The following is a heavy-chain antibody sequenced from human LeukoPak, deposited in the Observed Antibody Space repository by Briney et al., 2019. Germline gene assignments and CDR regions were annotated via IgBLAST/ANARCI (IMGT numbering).Heavy chain of an antibody. Sequence: SETLSLTCTDSGGSISSYYWSWIRQPPGKGLEWIGYIYYSGSTNYNPSLKSRVTISVDTSKNQFSLKLSSVTAADTAVYYCARGVVYYYYMDVWGKGTTVTVSS. J-gene: IGHJ6*03. CDR2: IYYSGST. D-gene: IGHD2-15*01. CDR1: GGSISSYY. CDR3: ARGVVYYYYMDV. V-gene: IGHV4-59*01.